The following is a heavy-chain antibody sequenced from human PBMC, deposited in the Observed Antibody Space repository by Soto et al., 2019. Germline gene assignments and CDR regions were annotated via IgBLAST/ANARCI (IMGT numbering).Heavy chain of an antibody. CDR3: AISTVVNPINVGY. CDR1: GGSISSYY. CDR2: IYNSGST. D-gene: IGHD2-15*01. Sequence: QVQLQESGPGLVKPSETLSLTCTVSGGSISSYYWSWIRQPPGKGLEWIGYIYNSGSTNYNPSLKSRVTISVDTSKNQFSLTLSSVTAADTAVYYCAISTVVNPINVGYWGQGTLVTVSS. J-gene: IGHJ4*02. V-gene: IGHV4-59*01.